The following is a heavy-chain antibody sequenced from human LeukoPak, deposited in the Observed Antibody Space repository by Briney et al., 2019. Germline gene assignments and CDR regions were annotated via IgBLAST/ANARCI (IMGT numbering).Heavy chain of an antibody. Sequence: PSETLSLTCALYGGSFTYYYWTWIRQPPAKGLEWIGEINHAETTDYNPSLKSRVTISVDTSKNQFSLKLNSVTAADTAVYYCARLNLEYFYSSGPNDYWGQGTLVTVSS. CDR1: GGSFTYYY. D-gene: IGHD3-10*01. CDR3: ARLNLEYFYSSGPNDY. V-gene: IGHV4-34*01. CDR2: INHAETT. J-gene: IGHJ4*02.